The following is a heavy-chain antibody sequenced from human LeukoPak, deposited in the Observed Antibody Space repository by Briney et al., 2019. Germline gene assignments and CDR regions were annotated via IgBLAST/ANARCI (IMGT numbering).Heavy chain of an antibody. Sequence: GGSLRLSCAASGFTFSDHYMSWIRQAPGKGLEWVAYISHNGDTVYYADSVKGRFTISRDNAKNSLYLQMNSLRDEDTAVYYCASMGRTTGGYYWGQGTLVTVSS. CDR2: ISHNGDTV. J-gene: IGHJ4*02. D-gene: IGHD1-1*01. CDR1: GFTFSDHY. V-gene: IGHV3-11*04. CDR3: ASMGRTTGGYY.